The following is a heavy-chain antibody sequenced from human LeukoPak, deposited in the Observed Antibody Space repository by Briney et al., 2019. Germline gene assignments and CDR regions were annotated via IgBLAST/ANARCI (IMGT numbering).Heavy chain of an antibody. D-gene: IGHD5-18*01. CDR3: ARYSYGQGCFDP. V-gene: IGHV1-8*01. CDR1: GYTFTSYD. CDR2: MNPNSGNT. J-gene: IGHJ5*02. Sequence: ASVKVSCKASGYTFTSYDINWVRQATGQWLEWMGWMNPNSGNTGYAQKFQGRVTMTRNTSISTAYMELNSLRSEDTALYYCARYSYGQGCFDPWGQGTLVTVSS.